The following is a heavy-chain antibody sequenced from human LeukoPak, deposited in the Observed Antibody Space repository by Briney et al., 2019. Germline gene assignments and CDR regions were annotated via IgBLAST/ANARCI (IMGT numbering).Heavy chain of an antibody. D-gene: IGHD3-16*01. J-gene: IGHJ4*02. CDR3: ARSEGGYYFDY. CDR1: GGSISSGDYY. CDR2: IYYSGST. Sequence: SQTLSLTCTVSGGSISSGDYYWSWIRQPPGKGLEWIGYIYYSGSTYYNPSLKSRVPISVDTSKNQFSLKLSSVTAADTAVYYCARSEGGYYFDYWGQGTLVTVSS. V-gene: IGHV4-30-4*01.